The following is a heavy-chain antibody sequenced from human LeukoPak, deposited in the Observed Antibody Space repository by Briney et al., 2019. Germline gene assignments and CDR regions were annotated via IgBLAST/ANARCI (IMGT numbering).Heavy chain of an antibody. CDR1: GGSISSYC. J-gene: IGHJ4*02. D-gene: IGHD3-22*01. CDR2: IYTSGST. CDR3: ARGYDDSSGYYCH. V-gene: IGHV4-4*07. Sequence: PSETLSLTCTDSGGSISSYCWSWIRQPAGKGLEWIGRIYTSGSTNYNPSLKSRVTISVDTSKNQLSLKLSSVTAADTAVYYCARGYDDSSGYYCHWGQGTLVTVSS.